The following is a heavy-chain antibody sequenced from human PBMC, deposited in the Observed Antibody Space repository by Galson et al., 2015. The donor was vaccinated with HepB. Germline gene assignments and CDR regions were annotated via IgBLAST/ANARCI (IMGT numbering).Heavy chain of an antibody. D-gene: IGHD4-17*01. CDR2: ISTYNGEI. J-gene: IGHJ6*02. Sequence: SVKVSCKASGYTFSRYGFSWVRQAPSQGLEWMGWISTYNGEIRYAQKFQGRITMTTDASTNTAYLELRTLRLDDTAVYFCARDRTVTTERDYYFYYPMDVWGQGTTVTVS. CDR3: ARDRTVTTERDYYFYYPMDV. CDR1: GYTFSRYG. V-gene: IGHV1-18*04.